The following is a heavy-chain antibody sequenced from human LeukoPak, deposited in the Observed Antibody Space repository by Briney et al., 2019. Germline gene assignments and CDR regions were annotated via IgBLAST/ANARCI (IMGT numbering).Heavy chain of an antibody. J-gene: IGHJ4*02. CDR1: GYTFTGYY. V-gene: IGHV1-2*02. D-gene: IGHD5-18*01. CDR3: ARGWGGYRYVFDY. CDR2: INPNSGDT. Sequence: ASVKVSCKASGYTFTGYYMHWVRQAPGRGLEWMGWINPNSGDTNYAQKFQGRVTMTRDTSISTTYMELSGLRSDDTAVYYCARGWGGYRYVFDYWGQGTLVTVSS.